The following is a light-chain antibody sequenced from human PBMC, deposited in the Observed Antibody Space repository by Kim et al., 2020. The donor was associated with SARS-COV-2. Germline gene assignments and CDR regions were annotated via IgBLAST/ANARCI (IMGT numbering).Light chain of an antibody. J-gene: IGLJ2*01. Sequence: SYELTQPPSVSVSPGKTVSITCSGDKLGDTYARWYQQKPGQSPVLVIYQDSNRPSGIPERSSGSNSGNTATLTISGTQARDEADYYCQAWDSNTAVFGGGTRLTVL. CDR3: QAWDSNTAV. CDR2: QDS. CDR1: KLGDTY. V-gene: IGLV3-1*01.